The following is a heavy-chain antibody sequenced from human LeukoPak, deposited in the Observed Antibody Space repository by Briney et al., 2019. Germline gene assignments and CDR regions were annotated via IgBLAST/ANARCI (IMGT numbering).Heavy chain of an antibody. J-gene: IGHJ4*02. CDR2: IYHTGST. D-gene: IGHD1-26*01. CDR1: GGPINNSDW. Sequence: SETLSLTCAVSGGPINNSDWWSWVRQPPGKGLEWIGEIYHTGSTNYNPSLKGRVTISVDKSKNQFSLKLTSVTAADTAVYYCAKGGTYGGGADYWGQGTLVTVSS. CDR3: AKGGTYGGGADY. V-gene: IGHV4-4*02.